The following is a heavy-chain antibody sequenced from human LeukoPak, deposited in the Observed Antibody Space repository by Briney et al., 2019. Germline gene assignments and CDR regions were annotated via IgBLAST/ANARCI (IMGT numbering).Heavy chain of an antibody. J-gene: IGHJ3*02. CDR3: AGLHSSGWYGGDAFDI. D-gene: IGHD6-19*01. CDR2: MNPNSGNT. Sequence: GASVKVSCKASGYTFTSYDINWVRQATGQGLEWMGWMNPNSGNTGYAQKFQGRVTVTRNTSISTAYMELSSLRSEDTAVYYCAGLHSSGWYGGDAFDIWGQGTMVTVPS. CDR1: GYTFTSYD. V-gene: IGHV1-8*01.